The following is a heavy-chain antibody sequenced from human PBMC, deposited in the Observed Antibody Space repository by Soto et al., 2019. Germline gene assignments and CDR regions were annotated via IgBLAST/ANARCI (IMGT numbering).Heavy chain of an antibody. Sequence: ASVKVSCKASGYTFTGYYMHWVRQAPGQGLEWMGWINPNSGGTNYAQKFQGWVTMTRDTSISTAYMELSRLRSDDTAVYYCARAPSLAAAGSYDAFDIWGQGTMVTVS. V-gene: IGHV1-2*04. J-gene: IGHJ3*02. CDR1: GYTFTGYY. CDR2: INPNSGGT. D-gene: IGHD6-13*01. CDR3: ARAPSLAAAGSYDAFDI.